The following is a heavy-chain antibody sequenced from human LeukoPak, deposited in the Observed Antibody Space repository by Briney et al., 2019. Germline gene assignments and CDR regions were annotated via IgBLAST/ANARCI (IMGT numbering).Heavy chain of an antibody. CDR2: IFYSGST. J-gene: IGHJ4*02. CDR1: GGSITSGTYY. Sequence: SETMSPTCTVSGGSITSGTYYWGWIRQPPGKGLEWFGGIFYSGSTYYNPSLKSRVTISVDTSKNQFTLELSSVTAADTAAYYCARHSSMTTVTFDYWGQGTLVTVSS. CDR3: ARHSSMTTVTFDY. D-gene: IGHD4-17*01. V-gene: IGHV4-39*01.